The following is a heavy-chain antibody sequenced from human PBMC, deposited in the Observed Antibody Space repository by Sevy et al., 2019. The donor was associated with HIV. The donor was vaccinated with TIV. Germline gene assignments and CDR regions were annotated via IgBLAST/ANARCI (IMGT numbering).Heavy chain of an antibody. CDR1: GGSISSYY. D-gene: IGHD4-17*01. V-gene: IGHV4-59*01. Sequence: SETLSLTCTVSGGSISSYYWSWIRQPPGKGLEWIGYIYYSGSTNYNPSLKSRVTISVDMSKNQFSLKLSSVTAADTAVYYCARDRMTTGGGMDVWGKGTTVTVSS. J-gene: IGHJ6*03. CDR3: ARDRMTTGGGMDV. CDR2: IYYSGST.